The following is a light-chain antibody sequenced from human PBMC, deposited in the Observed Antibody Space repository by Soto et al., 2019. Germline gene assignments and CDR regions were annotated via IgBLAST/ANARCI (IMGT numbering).Light chain of an antibody. Sequence: DIQMTQSPSSLSASVGDRVTITCRASHSINNCLSWFQQKPGQAPKLLIYAASSLQSGVPSRFSGSGSGTDFILTIDSLQPEDFATYFCHQTYLAPATFGQGTKVGVK. CDR3: HQTYLAPAT. CDR1: HSINNC. CDR2: AAS. J-gene: IGKJ1*01. V-gene: IGKV1-39*01.